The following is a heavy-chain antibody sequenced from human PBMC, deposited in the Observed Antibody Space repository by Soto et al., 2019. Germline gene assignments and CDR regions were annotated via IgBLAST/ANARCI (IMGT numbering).Heavy chain of an antibody. CDR3: AKDSGWNYFGC. CDR2: ISGSGGST. CDR1: GFTFSSYA. D-gene: IGHD6-19*01. V-gene: IGHV3-23*01. Sequence: GSLRLSCAASGFTFSSYAMSWVRPAPGKGLEWVSAISGSGGSTYYADSVKGRFTISRDNSKNTLYLQMNSLRAEDTAVYYGAKDSGWNYFGCWGQGTLVTGSS. J-gene: IGHJ4*02.